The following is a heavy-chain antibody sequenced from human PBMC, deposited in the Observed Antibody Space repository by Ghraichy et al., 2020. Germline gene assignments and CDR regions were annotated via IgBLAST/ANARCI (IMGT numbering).Heavy chain of an antibody. CDR1: GFTFSDYY. J-gene: IGHJ6*02. CDR3: ARDQGYSSSWYWALNYYYYGMDV. CDR2: ISSSGSTI. D-gene: IGHD6-13*01. Sequence: GESLNISCAASGFTFSDYYMSWIRQAPGKGLEWVSYISSSGSTIYYADSVKGRFTISRDNAKNSLYLQMNSLRAEDTAVYYCARDQGYSSSWYWALNYYYYGMDVWGQGTTVTVSS. V-gene: IGHV3-11*01.